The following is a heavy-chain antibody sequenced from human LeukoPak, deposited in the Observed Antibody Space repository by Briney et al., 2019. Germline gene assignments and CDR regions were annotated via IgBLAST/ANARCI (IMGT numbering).Heavy chain of an antibody. J-gene: IGHJ4*02. Sequence: GGSLRLSCAASGINFRSSGMHWVRQAPGKGLEWVTFIQNDESDKYYAASVKGRFTISRDNSKNTVYLHMASLRADDTALYYCAREGGRAVPGRFDQWGQGTLVTVSS. D-gene: IGHD6-13*01. CDR1: GINFRSSG. CDR3: AREGGRAVPGRFDQ. V-gene: IGHV3-30*02. CDR2: IQNDESDK.